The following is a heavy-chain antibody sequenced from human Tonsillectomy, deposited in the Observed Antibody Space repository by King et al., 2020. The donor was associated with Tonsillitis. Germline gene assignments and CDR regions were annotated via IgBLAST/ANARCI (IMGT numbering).Heavy chain of an antibody. Sequence: VQLVESGGGVVQPGRSLRLSCAASGFAFGYYGMHWVRQAPGKGLEWVAVIWYDGSIRYYADSVKGRFTLSRDNSKNTLYLQMNSLRAEDTAVYYCARDPGVAAAAAEEDYYYGMDVWGQGTTVTVSS. CDR3: ARDPGVAAAAAEEDYYYGMDV. CDR1: GFAFGYYG. V-gene: IGHV3-33*08. D-gene: IGHD6-13*01. CDR2: IWYDGSIR. J-gene: IGHJ6*02.